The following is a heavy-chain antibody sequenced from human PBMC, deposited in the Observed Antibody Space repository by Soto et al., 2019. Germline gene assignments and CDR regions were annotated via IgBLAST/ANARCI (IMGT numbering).Heavy chain of an antibody. J-gene: IGHJ3*02. Sequence: SVKVSCKASGGTFSSYAISWVRQAPGQGLEWMGGIIPIFGTANYAQKFQGRVTITADESTSTAYMELSSLRSEDTAVYYCARDRYCSSTSCYGGAFDIWGQGTMVTV. D-gene: IGHD2-2*01. CDR1: GGTFSSYA. CDR3: ARDRYCSSTSCYGGAFDI. V-gene: IGHV1-69*13. CDR2: IIPIFGTA.